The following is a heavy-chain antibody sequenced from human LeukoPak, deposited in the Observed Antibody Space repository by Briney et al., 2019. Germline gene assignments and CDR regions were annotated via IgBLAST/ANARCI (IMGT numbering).Heavy chain of an antibody. CDR3: ARVSGREFLHDAFDI. D-gene: IGHD3-10*01. V-gene: IGHV1-18*01. Sequence: ASVKVSCKASGYTFTSYGISWVRQAPGQGLEWMGWISAYNGNTNYAQKLQGRVTMTTDTSTSTAYMGLRSLRSEDTAVYYCARVSGREFLHDAFDIWGQGTMVTVSS. CDR1: GYTFTSYG. J-gene: IGHJ3*02. CDR2: ISAYNGNT.